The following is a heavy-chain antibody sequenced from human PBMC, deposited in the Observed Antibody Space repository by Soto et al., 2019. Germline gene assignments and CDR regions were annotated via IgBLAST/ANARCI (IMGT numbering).Heavy chain of an antibody. CDR3: TRQAYDFWSGYHEYFQH. V-gene: IGHV3-73*01. CDR2: IRSKANSYAT. Sequence: GGSLRLSCAASGFTFSGSAMHWVRQASGKGLEWVGRIRSKANSYATAYAASVKGRFTISRDDSKNTAYLQMNSLKTEDTAVYYCTRQAYDFWSGYHEYFQHWGQGTLVTVSS. D-gene: IGHD3-3*01. J-gene: IGHJ1*01. CDR1: GFTFSGSA.